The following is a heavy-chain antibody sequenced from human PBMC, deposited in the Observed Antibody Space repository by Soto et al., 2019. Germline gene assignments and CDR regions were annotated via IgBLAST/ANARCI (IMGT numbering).Heavy chain of an antibody. V-gene: IGHV3-30*18. CDR1: GFTFSSFG. Sequence: VGSLRLSCAASGFTFSSFGMHWVRQAPGKGLEWVTVISYDGSNKNYTDSVKGRFTISRDNSKKTLYLHMNSVRAEDTAVYYCVKDRWSKIPYYFGFWGQGTLVNVSP. J-gene: IGHJ4*02. CDR3: VKDRWSKIPYYFGF. CDR2: ISYDGSNK. D-gene: IGHD2-15*01.